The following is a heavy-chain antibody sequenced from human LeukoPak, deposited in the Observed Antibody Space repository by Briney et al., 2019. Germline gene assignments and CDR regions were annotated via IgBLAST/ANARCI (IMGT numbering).Heavy chain of an antibody. CDR3: AKENTGAVRGVIMSY. J-gene: IGHJ4*02. CDR2: ISGGAGST. V-gene: IGHV3-23*01. CDR1: GFTFSSYA. Sequence: TGGSLRLSCAASGFTFSSYAMSWVSQAPGKGLEWGSAISGGAGSTYYADSVKGRFPISRDNSKNTLYLQVNSLRAEDTAVYYCAKENTGAVRGVIMSYWGQGTLVTVSS. D-gene: IGHD3-10*01.